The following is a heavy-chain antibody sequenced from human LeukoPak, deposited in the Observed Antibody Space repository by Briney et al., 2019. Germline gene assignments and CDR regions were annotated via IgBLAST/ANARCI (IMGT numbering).Heavy chain of an antibody. J-gene: IGHJ5*02. D-gene: IGHD3-16*01. V-gene: IGHV3-48*03. CDR3: SRLYYGDP. CDR2: ISSSAGTI. Sequence: GGSLRLSCVASGFFFNNYEMNWVRQTPGKGLEWVSYISSSAGTILYADSVKGRFTISRDNAKNSLYLQMDSLRVEDTGVYYCSRLYYGDPRGQGALVTVSS. CDR1: GFFFNNYE.